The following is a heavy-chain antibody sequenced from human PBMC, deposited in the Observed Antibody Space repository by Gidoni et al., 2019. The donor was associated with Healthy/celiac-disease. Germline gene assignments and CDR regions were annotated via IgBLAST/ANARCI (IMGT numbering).Heavy chain of an antibody. CDR3: ARVDFWSGYSPYYYYGMDV. D-gene: IGHD3-3*01. CDR2: INHSGST. CDR1: GGFFSGYY. J-gene: IGHJ6*02. V-gene: IGHV4-34*01. Sequence: QVQLHQWGAGLLKPSETLSLTCAVYGGFFSGYYWSWIRQPPGKGLEWIGEINHSGSTNYNPSLKSRVTISVDTSKNQFSLKLSSVTAADTAVYYCARVDFWSGYSPYYYYGMDVWGQGTTVTVSS.